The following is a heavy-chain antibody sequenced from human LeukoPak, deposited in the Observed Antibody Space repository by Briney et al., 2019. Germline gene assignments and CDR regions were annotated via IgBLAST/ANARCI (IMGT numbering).Heavy chain of an antibody. V-gene: IGHV3-23*01. CDR1: GLTFSNSP. Sequence: GGSLRLSCAAAGLTFSNSPMNWVRQAPGRGLEWVSTIGTSGDTYYADSVKGWFTISRDISKNTVYLQMTSLRAEDTALYYCATKTVGNYPYYYWGQGTLVTVSP. J-gene: IGHJ4*02. D-gene: IGHD3-22*01. CDR3: ATKTVGNYPYYY. CDR2: IGTSGDT.